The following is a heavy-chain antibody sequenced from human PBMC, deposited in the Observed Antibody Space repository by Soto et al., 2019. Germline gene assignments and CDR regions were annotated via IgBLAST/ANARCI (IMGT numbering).Heavy chain of an antibody. CDR3: TRNLYNTGDFDH. Sequence: QVQLMQSGAEVRKPGASVKVSCKASGYTFTDYDINWVRQATGQGLEWLGWMTPKSGYTGYAQKFQGRVTLTRDTSRGTAYMELSSLTSEDTAVYYCTRNLYNTGDFDHWGQGTVVTVSS. CDR2: MTPKSGYT. D-gene: IGHD1-20*01. J-gene: IGHJ4*02. CDR1: GYTFTDYD. V-gene: IGHV1-8*02.